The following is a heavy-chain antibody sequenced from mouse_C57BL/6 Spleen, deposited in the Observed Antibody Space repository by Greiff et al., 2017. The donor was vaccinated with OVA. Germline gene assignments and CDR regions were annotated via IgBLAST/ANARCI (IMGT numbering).Heavy chain of an antibody. Sequence: QIQLQQSGPELVKPGASVKISCKASGYAFSSSWMNWVKQRPGKGLEWIGRIYPGDGDTNYNGKFKGKATLTADKSSSTAYMQLSSLTSEDSAVYFCARDSSGRPGFAYWGQGTLVTVSA. J-gene: IGHJ3*01. CDR1: GYAFSSSW. CDR2: IYPGDGDT. CDR3: ARDSSGRPGFAY. D-gene: IGHD3-2*02. V-gene: IGHV1-82*01.